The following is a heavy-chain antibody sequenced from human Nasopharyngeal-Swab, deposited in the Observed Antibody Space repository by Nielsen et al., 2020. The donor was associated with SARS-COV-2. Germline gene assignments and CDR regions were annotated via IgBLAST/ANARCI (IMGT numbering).Heavy chain of an antibody. Sequence: WIRPPPGKGLEWIGYIYYSGSTYYNPSLKSRVTISVDTSKNQFSLKLSSVTAADTAVYYCARDPTPLNYYYYYYMDVWGKGTTVTVSS. J-gene: IGHJ6*03. V-gene: IGHV4-30-4*01. CDR3: ARDPTPLNYYYYYYMDV. CDR2: IYYSGST.